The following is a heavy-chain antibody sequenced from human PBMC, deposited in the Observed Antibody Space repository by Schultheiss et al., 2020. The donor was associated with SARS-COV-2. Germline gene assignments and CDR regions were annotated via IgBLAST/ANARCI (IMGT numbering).Heavy chain of an antibody. CDR3: ARDLRAFRFDP. CDR1: GGTFSSYA. CDR2: IIPIFGTA. J-gene: IGHJ5*02. Sequence: SVKVSCKASGGTFSSYAISWVRQAPGQGLEWMGGIIPIFGTANYAQKFQGRVTMTRDTSTSTVYMELSSLRSDDTAVYYCARDLRAFRFDPWGQGTLVTVSS. V-gene: IGHV1-69*05. D-gene: IGHD5-24*01.